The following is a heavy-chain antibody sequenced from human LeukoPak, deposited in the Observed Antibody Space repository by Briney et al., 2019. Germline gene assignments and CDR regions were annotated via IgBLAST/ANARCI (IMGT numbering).Heavy chain of an antibody. D-gene: IGHD3-3*01. CDR1: GFTFSSYA. Sequence: PGGSLRLSCAASGFTFSSYAMHWVRQAPGKGLEWVAVISYDGSNKYYADSVKGRFTISRDNSKNTLYLQINSLRAEDTAVYYCARSGGRITILGGGFDYWGQGTLVTVSS. J-gene: IGHJ4*02. CDR3: ARSGGRITILGGGFDY. CDR2: ISYDGSNK. V-gene: IGHV3-30-3*01.